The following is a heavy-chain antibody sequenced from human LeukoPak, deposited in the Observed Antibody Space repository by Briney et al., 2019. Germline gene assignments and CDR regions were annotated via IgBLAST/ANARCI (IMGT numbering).Heavy chain of an antibody. CDR3: ARVGYGPYFDY. V-gene: IGHV4-59*01. D-gene: IGHD4-17*01. CDR2: IYYSGST. Sequence: PPETLSLTCTVSGGSISSYYWSWIRQPPGKGLEWIGYIYYSGSTNYNPSLKSRVTISVDTSKNQFSLKLSSVTAADTAVYYCARVGYGPYFDYWGQGTLVTVSS. CDR1: GGSISSYY. J-gene: IGHJ4*02.